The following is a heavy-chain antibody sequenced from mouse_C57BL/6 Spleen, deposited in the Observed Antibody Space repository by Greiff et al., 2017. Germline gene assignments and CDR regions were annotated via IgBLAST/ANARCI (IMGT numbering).Heavy chain of an antibody. D-gene: IGHD1-1*01. CDR2: IYPGGGYT. J-gene: IGHJ4*01. CDR1: GYTFTNYW. CDR3: ASFDQHYYGGSYRGGCYAMDY. Sequence: QVQLQQSGAELVRPGTSVKMSCKASGYTFTNYWIGWVKQRPGHGLEWIGDIYPGGGYTNYNEKFKGKATLTADKSSSTAYIQFSSLTSEDSTSYYCASFDQHYYGGSYRGGCYAMDYWGQGTSVTVSS. V-gene: IGHV1-63*01.